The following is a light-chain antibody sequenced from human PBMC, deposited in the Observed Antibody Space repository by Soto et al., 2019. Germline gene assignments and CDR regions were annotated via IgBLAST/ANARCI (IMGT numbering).Light chain of an antibody. CDR3: HQTYAYPNS. V-gene: IGKV1-39*01. CDR1: QAISNY. CDR2: AAS. Sequence: DIQMTQTPSSLSASVGDRVTITCRSSQAISNYVSWYQQEPRKAPRLLIYAASSLQSGVPSRFSASGSGTDFTLTISGLQPEDFGTYFFHQTYAYPNSFGQGTKVEIK. J-gene: IGKJ1*01.